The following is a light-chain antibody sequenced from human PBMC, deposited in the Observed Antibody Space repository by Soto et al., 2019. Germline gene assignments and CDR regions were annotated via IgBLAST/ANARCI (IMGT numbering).Light chain of an antibody. V-gene: IGKV1-9*01. J-gene: IGKJ5*01. Sequence: QWTHSPSSLSASVGDRVTFTCLASEDISSYLVWYQQKPGAAPKLLIYAASALHSGVPSRFSGSGSGTDFTLTISSLHPEDFAVYFCQQFKNYPITFGQGTRLEI. CDR2: AAS. CDR1: EDISSY. CDR3: QQFKNYPIT.